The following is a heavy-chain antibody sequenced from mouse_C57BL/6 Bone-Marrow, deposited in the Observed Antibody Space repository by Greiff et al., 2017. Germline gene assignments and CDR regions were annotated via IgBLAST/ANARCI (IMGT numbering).Heavy chain of an antibody. CDR3: TRPRGYVEY. CDR1: GYTFTDYE. Sequence: QVQLQQSGAELVRPGASVTLSCKASGYTFTDYEMHWVKQTPVHGLEWIGALDPETGGTAYNQKFKGKAILTADKSSSTAYMELRSLTSEDSAVYYCTRPRGYVEYWGQGTTLTVSS. J-gene: IGHJ2*01. CDR2: LDPETGGT. V-gene: IGHV1-15*01.